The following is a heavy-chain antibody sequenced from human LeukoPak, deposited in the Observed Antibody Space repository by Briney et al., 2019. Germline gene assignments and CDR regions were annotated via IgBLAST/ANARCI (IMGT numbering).Heavy chain of an antibody. CDR1: GYTFTSYG. J-gene: IGHJ4*02. V-gene: IGHV1-18*01. CDR3: ARESITMVRGVSGVLYYFDY. Sequence: ASVKVSCKASGYTFTSYGISWVRQVPGQGLEWMGWISAYNGNTNYAQKLQGRVTMTTDTSTSTAYMGLRSLRSDDTAVYYCARESITMVRGVSGVLYYFDYWGQGTLVTVSS. D-gene: IGHD3-10*01. CDR2: ISAYNGNT.